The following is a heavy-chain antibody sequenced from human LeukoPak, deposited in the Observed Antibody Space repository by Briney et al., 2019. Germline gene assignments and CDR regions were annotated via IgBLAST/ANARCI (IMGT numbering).Heavy chain of an antibody. CDR2: IYYSGST. CDR1: GGSISSSSYY. D-gene: IGHD1-26*01. CDR3: ARHPGIVGATTPGQTYYYYYMDV. V-gene: IGHV4-39*01. J-gene: IGHJ6*03. Sequence: NPSETLSLTCTVSGGSISSSSYYWGWIRQPPGKGLEWIGSIYYSGSTYYNPSLKSRVTISVDTSKNQFSLKLSSVTAADTAVYYCARHPGIVGATTPGQTYYYYYMDVWGKGTTVTVSS.